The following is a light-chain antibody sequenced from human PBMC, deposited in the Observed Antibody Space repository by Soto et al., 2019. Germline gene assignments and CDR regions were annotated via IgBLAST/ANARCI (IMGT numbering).Light chain of an antibody. V-gene: IGKV1-33*01. J-gene: IGKJ5*01. CDR1: QDINNY. CDR2: DAS. Sequence: DLQMTQSPSSLSASVGDRVTITCQASQDINNYLNWYQQKPGKAPKLLIYDASNLETGVPTRFSGSGSGTDLTFTISSLQPEDMATYYCQQYDNLPSITFGQGTRLDFK. CDR3: QQYDNLPSIT.